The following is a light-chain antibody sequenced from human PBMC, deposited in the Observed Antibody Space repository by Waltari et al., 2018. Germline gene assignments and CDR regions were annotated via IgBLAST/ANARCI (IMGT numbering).Light chain of an antibody. Sequence: EIVVTQSPGTLSLSPGERATLSCRASQSVSANQLAWYQQKPRQPPRVLIYAASYRATGTPYRFSGSGSGTDFTLTISRLEPEDSAVYYCQQYGSSPLYTFGQGTKLEIK. CDR3: QQYGSSPLYT. J-gene: IGKJ2*01. V-gene: IGKV3-20*01. CDR2: AAS. CDR1: QSVSANQ.